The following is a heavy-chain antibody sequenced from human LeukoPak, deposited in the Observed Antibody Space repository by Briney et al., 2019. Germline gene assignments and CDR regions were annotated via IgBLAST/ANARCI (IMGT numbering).Heavy chain of an antibody. CDR2: IKSDVSGR. V-gene: IGHV3-74*01. D-gene: IGHD3-16*01. J-gene: IGHJ3*02. Sequence: GGSLRLSCAASGFSFSSYWMHWVRQAPGKGLVWVSRIKSDVSGRNYADSVKGRFTISRDNAKNTLYLQMNSQRAEDTAVYYCARGGSPPEALGDTFDIRGQGTKVTVSS. CDR1: GFSFSSYW. CDR3: ARGGSPPEALGDTFDI.